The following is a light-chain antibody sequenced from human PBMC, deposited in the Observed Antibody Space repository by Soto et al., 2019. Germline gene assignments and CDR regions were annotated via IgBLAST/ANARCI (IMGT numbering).Light chain of an antibody. CDR1: SSDVGGYNY. Sequence: QSVLTQPASVSGSPGQSIAISCTGTSSDVGGYNYVSWYQQHPGKAPKLMIYDVSNRPSGVSNRFSGSKSGNTASLTISGVPAEDEADYYCSSYVSSSTSPYVFGTGTKLTVL. J-gene: IGLJ1*01. CDR3: SSYVSSSTSPYV. CDR2: DVS. V-gene: IGLV2-14*01.